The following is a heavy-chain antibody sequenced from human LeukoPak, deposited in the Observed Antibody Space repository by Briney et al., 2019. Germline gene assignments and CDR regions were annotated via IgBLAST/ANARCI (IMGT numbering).Heavy chain of an antibody. CDR1: GYTFTGYY. CDR2: FNPKTGDT. D-gene: IGHD6-13*01. V-gene: IGHV1-2*02. CDR3: AREGLYSSSSDFDY. Sequence: GASVKVSCKASGYTFTGYYLHWVRQGPGQGLQWMGYFNPKTGDTKYTQKLQGRVTMTRDTSISTAYMELSGLTSGDTAVYYCAREGLYSSSSDFDYWGQGTLVTVSS. J-gene: IGHJ4*02.